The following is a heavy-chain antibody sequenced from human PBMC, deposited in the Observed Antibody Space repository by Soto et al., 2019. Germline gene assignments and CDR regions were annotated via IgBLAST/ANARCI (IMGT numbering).Heavy chain of an antibody. D-gene: IGHD2-21*02. CDR3: AKDVVVAAPLLNAFDT. CDR1: GFTFSTYA. Sequence: EVQLLESGGGLAQPGGSLRLSCAASGFTFSTYALSWVRQAPGKGLEWVSAISGSGSNTYYADSVKGRFTISRDNSQNTLFLQMSSLRAEDTALYYCAKDVVVAAPLLNAFDTWGQGTMVTVSS. CDR2: ISGSGSNT. J-gene: IGHJ3*02. V-gene: IGHV3-23*01.